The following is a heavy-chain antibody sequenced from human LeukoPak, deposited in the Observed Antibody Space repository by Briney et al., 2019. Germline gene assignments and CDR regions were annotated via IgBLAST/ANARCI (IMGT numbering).Heavy chain of an antibody. CDR1: GFTFSSYA. D-gene: IGHD5-24*01. J-gene: IGHJ5*02. CDR3: AKGPRKWLLGWFDP. V-gene: IGHV3-30-3*01. CDR2: ISYDGSNK. Sequence: PGGSLRLSCAASGFTFSSYAMHWVRQAPGKGLEWVAVISYDGSNKYYADSVKGRFTISRDNSKNTLYLQMNSLRAEDTAVYYCAKGPRKWLLGWFDPWGQGTLVTVSS.